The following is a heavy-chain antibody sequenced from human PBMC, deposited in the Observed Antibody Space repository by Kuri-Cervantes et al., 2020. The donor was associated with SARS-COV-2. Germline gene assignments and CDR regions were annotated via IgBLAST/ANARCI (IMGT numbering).Heavy chain of an antibody. V-gene: IGHV4-59*05. D-gene: IGHD6-19*01. Sequence: ESLKISCTVSGGSISSYYWSWIRQPPGKGLEWIGSIYYSGSTYYNPSLKSRVTIFVDTSKNQFSLKLSSVTAADTAVYYCARQGDGGFRAVAGTTEWGYWGQGTLVTVSS. CDR1: GGSISSYY. CDR3: ARQGDGGFRAVAGTTEWGY. CDR2: IYYSGST. J-gene: IGHJ4*02.